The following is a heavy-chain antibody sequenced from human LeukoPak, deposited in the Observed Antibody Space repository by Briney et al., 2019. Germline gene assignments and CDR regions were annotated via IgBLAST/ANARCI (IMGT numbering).Heavy chain of an antibody. CDR1: GGSISSYY. Sequence: SETLSLTCTVSGGSISSYYWSWIRQPPGKGLEWIGYIYYSGSTNYNPSPKSRVTISVDTSKNQFSLKLSSVTAADTAVYYCARNHYYDILTGSVTYAMDVWGQGTTVTVSS. V-gene: IGHV4-59*08. CDR3: ARNHYYDILTGSVTYAMDV. CDR2: IYYSGST. J-gene: IGHJ6*02. D-gene: IGHD3-9*01.